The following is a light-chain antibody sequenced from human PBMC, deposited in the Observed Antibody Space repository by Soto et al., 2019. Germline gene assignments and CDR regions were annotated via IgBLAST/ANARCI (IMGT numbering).Light chain of an antibody. CDR2: DAS. CDR1: QSVSSY. J-gene: IGKJ1*01. CDR3: QQRSNWT. V-gene: IGKV3-11*01. Sequence: EIVLTQSPATLSLSPGERATLSCRASQSVSSYLAWYQQKPGQAPRLLIYDASNRATGIPARFSGNGSGTDFTLTISSLEPEDFAVYYCQQRSNWTFGQGTKVDIK.